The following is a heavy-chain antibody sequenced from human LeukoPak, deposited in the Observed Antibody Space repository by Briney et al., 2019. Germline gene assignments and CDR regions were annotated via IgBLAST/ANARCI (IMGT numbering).Heavy chain of an antibody. CDR2: ISYDGSNK. J-gene: IGHJ6*04. V-gene: IGHV3-30*18. Sequence: QPGRSLRLSCAASGFTFSSYGMHGVRQAPGKGLEGVAVISYDGSNKYYADSVKGRFTISRDNSKNTLYLQMNCLRAEDTAVYYCAKDQGRERYYYYGMDVWGKGTTVTVSS. D-gene: IGHD3-10*01. CDR3: AKDQGRERYYYYGMDV. CDR1: GFTFSSYG.